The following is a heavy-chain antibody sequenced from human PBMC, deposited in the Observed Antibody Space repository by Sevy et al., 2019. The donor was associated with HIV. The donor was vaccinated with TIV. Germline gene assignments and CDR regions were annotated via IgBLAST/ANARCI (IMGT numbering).Heavy chain of an antibody. V-gene: IGHV7-4-1*02. CDR1: GYTFTSYP. D-gene: IGHD1-20*01. J-gene: IGHJ5*02. CDR3: ARGRITGIMAPRTWLDP. CDR2: INTKTGNP. Sequence: ASVKVSCKASGYTFTSYPMNWVRQAPGQGLEWMGWINTKTGNPTYAQGFTGRFVFSLDTSVTTAYLQISSLKAEDTAVYYCARGRITGIMAPRTWLDPWGQGTLVTVSS.